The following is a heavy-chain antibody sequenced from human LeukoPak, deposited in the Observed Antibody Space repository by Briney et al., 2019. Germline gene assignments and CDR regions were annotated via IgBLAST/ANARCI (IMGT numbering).Heavy chain of an antibody. CDR2: INPNSGGT. V-gene: IGHV1-2*04. D-gene: IGHD4-17*01. CDR1: GYTFTGYY. Sequence: GASVKVSCKASGYTFTGYYMHWVRQAPGQGLEWMGWINPNSGGTNYAQKFQGWATMTRDTSISTAYMELSRLRSDDTAVYYCARTGDYGDYEKYFQHWGQGTLVTVSS. CDR3: ARTGDYGDYEKYFQH. J-gene: IGHJ1*01.